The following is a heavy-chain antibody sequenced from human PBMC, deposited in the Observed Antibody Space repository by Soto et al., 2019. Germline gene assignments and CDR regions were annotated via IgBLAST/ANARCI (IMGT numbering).Heavy chain of an antibody. J-gene: IGHJ6*02. D-gene: IGHD2-2*01. CDR3: GALCSSTWCYGMDV. V-gene: IGHV4-59*01. Sequence: SDTLSLTCTVSGGSISSYSWSWIRQPPGKGLEWIGDIFYTGSTNYNPSLKSRVTISVDTSKNQFSLKLSSVTAADTAVYYCGALCSSTWCYGMDVWGQGTTVTVSS. CDR1: GGSISSYS. CDR2: IFYTGST.